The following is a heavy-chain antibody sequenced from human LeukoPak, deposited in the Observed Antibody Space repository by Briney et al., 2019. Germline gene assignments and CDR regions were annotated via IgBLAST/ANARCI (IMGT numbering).Heavy chain of an antibody. J-gene: IGHJ4*02. CDR3: AREGDHCSGGSCVFDY. CDR1: GYTFTSYY. D-gene: IGHD2-15*01. Sequence: ASVTVSCKASGYTFTSYYMHWVRQAPGQGLEWMGIINPSGGSTSYAQKFQGRVTMTRDTSTSTVYMELSSLRSEDTAVYYCAREGDHCSGGSCVFDYWGQGTLVTVSS. CDR2: INPSGGST. V-gene: IGHV1-46*01.